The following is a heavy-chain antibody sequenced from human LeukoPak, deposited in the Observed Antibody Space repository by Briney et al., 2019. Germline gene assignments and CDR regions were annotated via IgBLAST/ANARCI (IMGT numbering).Heavy chain of an antibody. V-gene: IGHV3-23*01. CDR3: ARVTYGSGTYGAFDY. J-gene: IGHJ4*02. CDR1: GFTFDDYA. D-gene: IGHD3-10*01. Sequence: GGSLRLSCAASGFTFDDYAMSWVRQAPGKGLEWVSAISGSGGSTYYADSVKGRFTISSDNSKNTLYLQMNSLRAEDTAVYYCARVTYGSGTYGAFDYWGQGTLVTVSS. CDR2: ISGSGGST.